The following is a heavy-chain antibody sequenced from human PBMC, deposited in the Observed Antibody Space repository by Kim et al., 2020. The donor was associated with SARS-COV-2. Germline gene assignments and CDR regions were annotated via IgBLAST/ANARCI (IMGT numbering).Heavy chain of an antibody. D-gene: IGHD2-2*01. CDR3: ARAGGYCSSTSCSAFDP. CDR1: GGSFSGYY. J-gene: IGHJ5*02. V-gene: IGHV4-34*01. Sequence: SETLSLTCAVYGGSFSGYYWSWIRQPPGKGLEWIGEINHSGSTNYNPSLKSRVTISVDTSKNQFSLKLSSVTAADTAVYYCARAGGYCSSTSCSAFDPWGQGTLVTVSS. CDR2: INHSGST.